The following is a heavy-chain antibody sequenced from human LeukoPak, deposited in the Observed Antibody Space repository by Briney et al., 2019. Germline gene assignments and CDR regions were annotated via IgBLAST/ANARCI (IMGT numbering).Heavy chain of an antibody. CDR3: ARASYSYDINGWVPFDY. V-gene: IGHV4-59*08. CDR2: IHYSGST. CDR1: GVSISSYY. D-gene: IGHD3-22*01. J-gene: IGHJ4*02. Sequence: SETLSLTCTVSGVSISSYYWSWIRQPPGKGLEWIGYIHYSGSTNYNPSLKSRVTISVDTSKNQFSLRLSSVTAADTAVYYCARASYSYDINGWVPFDYWGQGTLVTVSS.